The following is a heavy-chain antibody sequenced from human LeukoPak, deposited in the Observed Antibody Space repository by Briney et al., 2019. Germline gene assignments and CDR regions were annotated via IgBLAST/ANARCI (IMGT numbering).Heavy chain of an antibody. CDR1: GGSISSYY. V-gene: IGHV4-4*07. CDR3: ARDLPYDYVWGSYRQYGMDV. Sequence: SETLSLTCTVSGGSISSYYWSWIRQPAGKGLEWIGRIYTSGSTNYNPSLKSRVTMSVDTSKNQFSLKLSSVTAADTAVYYCARDLPYDYVWGSYRQYGMDVWGQGTTVTVSS. CDR2: IYTSGST. J-gene: IGHJ6*02. D-gene: IGHD3-16*02.